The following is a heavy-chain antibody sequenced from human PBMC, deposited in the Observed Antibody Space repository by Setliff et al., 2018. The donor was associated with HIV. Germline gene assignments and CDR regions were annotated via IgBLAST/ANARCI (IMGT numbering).Heavy chain of an antibody. J-gene: IGHJ4*02. CDR3: ARDGMVRGVRRKLDY. CDR1: GYAFTGDY. V-gene: IGHV1-18*04. CDR2: VSAHNGIT. Sequence: ASVKVSCKASGYAFTGDYIHWVPQAPGQGLEWMGWVSAHNGITNYAKKFQGRVTMTTDTSTSTAYMDLRSLGSDDTAVYYCARDGMVRGVRRKLDYWGRGTLVTVSS. D-gene: IGHD3-10*01.